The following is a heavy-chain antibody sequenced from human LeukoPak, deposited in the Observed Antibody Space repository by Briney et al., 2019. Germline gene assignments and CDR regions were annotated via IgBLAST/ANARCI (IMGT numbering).Heavy chain of an antibody. J-gene: IGHJ6*02. D-gene: IGHD2-21*01. CDR2: IIPILGIA. Sequence: SVKVSCKASGGTFSSYAISWVRQAPGQGLEWMGRIIPILGIANYAQKFRGRVTITADKSTSTAYMELSSLRSEDTAVYYCARDPGWGSHGMDVWGQGTTVTVSS. CDR3: ARDPGWGSHGMDV. V-gene: IGHV1-69*04. CDR1: GGTFSSYA.